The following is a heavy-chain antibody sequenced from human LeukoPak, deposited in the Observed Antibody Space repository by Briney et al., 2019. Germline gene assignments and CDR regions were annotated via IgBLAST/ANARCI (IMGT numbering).Heavy chain of an antibody. D-gene: IGHD3-10*01. J-gene: IGHJ6*02. Sequence: SETLFLTCTVSGYSISSGYYWGWIRQPPGKGLEWIGSIYYSGSTYYNPSLKSRVTISVDTSKNQFSLKLSSVPAADTAVYYCARRALYGSGSYYYYYYYYGMDVWGQGTTVTVSS. V-gene: IGHV4-38-2*02. CDR1: GYSISSGYY. CDR3: ARRALYGSGSYYYYYYYYGMDV. CDR2: IYYSGST.